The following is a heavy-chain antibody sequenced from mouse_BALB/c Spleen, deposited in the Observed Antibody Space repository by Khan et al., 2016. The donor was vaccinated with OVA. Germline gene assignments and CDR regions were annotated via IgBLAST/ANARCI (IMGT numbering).Heavy chain of an antibody. D-gene: IGHD1-1*02. CDR3: ASGGHCYFDV. CDR1: GYTFTNYG. Sequence: QIQLVQSGPELKKPGETVKISCKASGYTFTNYGMNWMKQAPGKGLKWMGWINTYTGEPTYADDFKGRFAFSLETSASTAYLQINNLKNEDTATYFCASGGHCYFDVWGAGTTVTVSS. CDR2: INTYTGEP. J-gene: IGHJ1*01. V-gene: IGHV9-3-1*01.